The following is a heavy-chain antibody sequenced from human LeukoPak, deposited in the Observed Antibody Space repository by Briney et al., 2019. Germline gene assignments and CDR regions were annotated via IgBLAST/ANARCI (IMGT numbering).Heavy chain of an antibody. CDR1: GYTLTELS. D-gene: IGHD3-22*01. V-gene: IGHV1-24*01. CDR3: ATEHYYDSSGYS. Sequence: GASVKVSCKVSGYTLTELSMHWVRQAPGKGLGWMGGFDPEDGETIYAQKFQGRVTVTEDTSTDTAYMELSSLRSEDTAMYYCATEHYYDSSGYSWGQGTLVTVSS. J-gene: IGHJ5*02. CDR2: FDPEDGET.